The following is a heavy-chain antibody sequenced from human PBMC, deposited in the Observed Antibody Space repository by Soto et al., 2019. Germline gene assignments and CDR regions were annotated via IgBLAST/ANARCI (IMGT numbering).Heavy chain of an antibody. Sequence: EVQLVESGGGLVKPGGSLRLSCAASGFTFSSYSMNWVRQAPGKGLEWVSCISSGSTHIYYADSVKGRFTISRDDAKNSLYQHMNSLRVEDTAVYYCASGVATIHDWYLDLWGRGTLVTVSS. J-gene: IGHJ2*01. CDR2: ISSGSTHI. CDR1: GFTFSSYS. CDR3: ASGVATIHDWYLDL. V-gene: IGHV3-21*01. D-gene: IGHD5-12*01.